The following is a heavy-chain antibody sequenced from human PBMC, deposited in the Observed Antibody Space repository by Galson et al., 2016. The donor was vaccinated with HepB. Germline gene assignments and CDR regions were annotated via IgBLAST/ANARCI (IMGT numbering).Heavy chain of an antibody. Sequence: SVKVSCKASGYNFTGYSMQWVRQAPGQGLEWMGRINPNTGDTNYAQKFQGRVTTTRDTSISTAYMELSRLGSDDTAVYYCAGGNYPVHWGQGTLVTVSS. V-gene: IGHV1-2*06. CDR3: AGGNYPVH. J-gene: IGHJ4*02. CDR2: INPNTGDT. D-gene: IGHD1-7*01. CDR1: GYNFTGYS.